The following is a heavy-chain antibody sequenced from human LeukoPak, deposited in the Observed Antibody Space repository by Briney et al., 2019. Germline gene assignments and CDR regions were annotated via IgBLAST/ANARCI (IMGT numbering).Heavy chain of an antibody. CDR2: IKQDGSEK. CDR3: ARELISSSRYFDY. Sequence: GGSLRLSCAASGFTFSSYWMSWVRQAPGKGLEWVANIKQDGSEKYYVDSVKGRFTISRDNAKNSLYLQMNSLRAEDTAVYYCARELISSSRYFDYWGQGTLVTVSS. J-gene: IGHJ4*02. V-gene: IGHV3-7*01. D-gene: IGHD6-6*01. CDR1: GFTFSSYW.